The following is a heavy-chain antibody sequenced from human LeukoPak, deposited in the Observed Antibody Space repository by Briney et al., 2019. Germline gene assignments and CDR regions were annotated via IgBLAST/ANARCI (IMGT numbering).Heavy chain of an antibody. V-gene: IGHV1-69*01. Sequence: SVKVSCKASGGTFSSYAISWVRQAPGQGLEWMGGIIPIFGTANYAQKFQGRVTITAGESTSTAYMELSSLRSEDTAVYYCAKGVWGVTHFDYWGQGTLVTVSS. D-gene: IGHD3-10*02. CDR3: AKGVWGVTHFDY. CDR2: IIPIFGTA. CDR1: GGTFSSYA. J-gene: IGHJ4*02.